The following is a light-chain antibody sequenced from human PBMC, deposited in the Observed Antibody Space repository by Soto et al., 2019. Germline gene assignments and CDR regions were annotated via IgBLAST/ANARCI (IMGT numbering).Light chain of an antibody. CDR1: QTISKY. J-gene: IGKJ1*01. Sequence: EIVLTQSPAALSLPPGERATIFCKTSQTISKYLVWYQQKPGQAPRLLINNASNRATGIPARFNGSGSGTDFTLTISSLQSEDFEVYYCQQYNNWPRTFGQGTKVDIK. V-gene: IGKV3D-15*01. CDR3: QQYNNWPRT. CDR2: NAS.